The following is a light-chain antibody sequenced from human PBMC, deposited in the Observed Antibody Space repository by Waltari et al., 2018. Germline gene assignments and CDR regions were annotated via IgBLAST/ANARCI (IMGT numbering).Light chain of an antibody. V-gene: IGLV3-21*04. CDR2: YDS. J-gene: IGLJ2*01. CDR3: QVWDNRSDHVV. CDR1: SIGTKS. Sequence: SYVLTQPPSVSVAPGKTARITCGGNSIGTKSVLWYQQKPGQAPGLVLYYDSDRPSGVPERFSGTNSGNTATLTISRVEAGDEADYYCQVWDNRSDHVVFGGGTTLTVL.